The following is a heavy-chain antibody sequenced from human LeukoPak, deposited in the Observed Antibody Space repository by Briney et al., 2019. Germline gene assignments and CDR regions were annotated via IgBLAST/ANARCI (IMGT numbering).Heavy chain of an antibody. CDR3: AREDNSGYFAS. CDR1: GGSISSFY. V-gene: IGHV4-59*01. CDR2: IYYSGRT. D-gene: IGHD3-22*01. J-gene: IGHJ4*02. Sequence: PSETLSLTCTVSGGSISSFYWNWIRQPPGKGLEWIGYIYYSGRTNYSPSLKSRVTISVDASKNQFSLKLSSVTAADTAVYYCAREDNSGYFASWGQGTLVTVSS.